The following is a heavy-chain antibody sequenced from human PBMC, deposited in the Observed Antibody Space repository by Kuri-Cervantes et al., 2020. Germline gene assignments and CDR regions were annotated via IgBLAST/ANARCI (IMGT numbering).Heavy chain of an antibody. V-gene: IGHV3-20*04. D-gene: IGHD3-16*01. J-gene: IGHJ4*02. CDR3: ASDRSGSYVAPSE. Sequence: GGSLRLSCEASGFTFSANAMTWVRQGPGKGPEWVSGISWNGGTRGFADSVKGRFSISRDNTQKLLYLEMDDLRVEDTAYYYCASDRSGSYVAPSEWGQGTLVTVSS. CDR2: ISWNGGTR. CDR1: GFTFSANA.